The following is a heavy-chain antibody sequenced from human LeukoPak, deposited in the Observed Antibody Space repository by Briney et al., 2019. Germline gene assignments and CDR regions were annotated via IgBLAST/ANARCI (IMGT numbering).Heavy chain of an antibody. CDR1: GYTFTSYY. CDR2: INPTGGST. D-gene: IGHD1-26*01. V-gene: IGHV1-46*01. CDR3: ARDNSVGDNAWWFDP. J-gene: IGHJ5*02. Sequence: GASVKVSCKASGYTFTSYYMHWVRQAPGQGLEWMRLINPTGGSTGYAQTFQGRVTMTRDMSTSTDYMELSSLRSEDTAIYYCARDNSVGDNAWWFDPWGQGTLVTVSS.